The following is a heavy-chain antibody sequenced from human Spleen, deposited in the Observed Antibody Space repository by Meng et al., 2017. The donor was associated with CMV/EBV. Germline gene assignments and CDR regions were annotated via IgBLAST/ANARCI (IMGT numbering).Heavy chain of an antibody. Sequence: GESLKISCTASGFTFGDYAMSWVRQVPGKGLEWVGFIRSKAYGGTTEYAASVKGRFTISRDDSKSIAYLQMNSLKTEDTAVYYCTRTLVWFGELLLDYWGQGTLVTVSS. J-gene: IGHJ4*02. CDR1: GFTFGDYA. CDR3: TRTLVWFGELLLDY. D-gene: IGHD3-10*01. V-gene: IGHV3-49*04. CDR2: IRSKAYGGTT.